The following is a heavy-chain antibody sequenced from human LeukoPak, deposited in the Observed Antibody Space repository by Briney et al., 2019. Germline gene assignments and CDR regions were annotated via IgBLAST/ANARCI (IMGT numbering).Heavy chain of an antibody. CDR1: GFTFSSYA. CDR2: ISYDGSNK. D-gene: IGHD5-18*01. CDR3: AREKVDTAMVGYFDY. J-gene: IGHJ4*02. V-gene: IGHV3-30-3*01. Sequence: GGSLRLSCAASGFTFSSYAMHWVRQAPVKGLEWVAVISYDGSNKYYADSVKGRFTISRDNSKNTLYLQMNSLRAEDTAVYYCAREKVDTAMVGYFDYWGQGTLVTVSS.